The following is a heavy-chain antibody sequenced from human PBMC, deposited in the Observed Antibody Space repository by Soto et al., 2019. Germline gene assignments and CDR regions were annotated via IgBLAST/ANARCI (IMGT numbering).Heavy chain of an antibody. J-gene: IGHJ6*02. D-gene: IGHD1-1*01. Sequence: SVKVSCKASGYTFTTYYLHWVRQAPGQGPEWMGIINPSGGTTNYAQTFEGRVTMTRDTSTSTVYMELSSLRSDDTAVYYCARGPTAKRHYYYYYGMDVWGQGTTVTVSS. CDR2: INPSGGTT. CDR1: GYTFTTYY. V-gene: IGHV1-46*01. CDR3: ARGPTAKRHYYYYYGMDV.